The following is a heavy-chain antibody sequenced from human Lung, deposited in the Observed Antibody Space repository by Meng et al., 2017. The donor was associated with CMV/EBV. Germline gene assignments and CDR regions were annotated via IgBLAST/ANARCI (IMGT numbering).Heavy chain of an antibody. CDR1: GFNFSNYA. CDR3: ASNGYCSGTNSYWFFVY. V-gene: IGHV3-30*04. J-gene: IGHJ4*02. Sequence: GGSLRLXCSVSGFNFSNYAMHWVRQTPGKGVEGVALISDDGAGKAYGDSVKGRLTISRDNSKSTLSLQMDSLRDEDTAYYFCASNGYCSGTNSYWFFVYWGQGXLVTVSS. D-gene: IGHD2-2*03. CDR2: ISDDGAGK.